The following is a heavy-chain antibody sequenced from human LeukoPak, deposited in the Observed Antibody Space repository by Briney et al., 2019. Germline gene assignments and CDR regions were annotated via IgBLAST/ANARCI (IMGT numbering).Heavy chain of an antibody. V-gene: IGHV4-59*01. CDR2: IHDTGST. CDR3: SGGPAVTTNDY. J-gene: IGHJ4*02. Sequence: SETLSLTYTVSAGSISYYYWTWIRQTPGKGLEWIGFIHDTGSTNYNPSLKSRVTISVDTSKSQFFLELTSVTAADTAVYYCSGGPAVTTNDYWGQGTLVTVFS. CDR1: AGSISYYY. D-gene: IGHD4-17*01.